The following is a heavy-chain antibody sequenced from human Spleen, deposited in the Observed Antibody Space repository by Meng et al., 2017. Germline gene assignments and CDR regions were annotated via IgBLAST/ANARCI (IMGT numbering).Heavy chain of an antibody. CDR3: ARDDDNQNAFDI. V-gene: IGHV1-2*02. CDR1: RYTFTGYY. J-gene: IGHJ3*02. D-gene: IGHD1-14*01. CDR2: INPNSGGT. Sequence: ASVKVSCKASRYTFTGYYIQWVRQAPGQGLEWMGWINPNSGGTNYAQKFQGRVTMTRDTSISTAYMELSRLRSDDTAVYYCARDDDNQNAFDIWGQGTMVTVSS.